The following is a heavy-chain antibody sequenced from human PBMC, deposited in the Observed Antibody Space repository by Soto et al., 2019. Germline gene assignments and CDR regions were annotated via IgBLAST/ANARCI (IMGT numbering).Heavy chain of an antibody. CDR2: IYYSGST. J-gene: IGHJ4*02. CDR3: AGSSSWPFDY. Sequence: QVQLQESGPGLVKPSETLSLTCTVSGGSISSYYWSWIRQPPGKGLEWIGYIYYSGSTNYNPSLKSRVTISVDTSKNQFSLKLSSVTAADTAEYYCAGSSSWPFDYWGQGTLVTVSS. D-gene: IGHD6-13*01. V-gene: IGHV4-59*01. CDR1: GGSISSYY.